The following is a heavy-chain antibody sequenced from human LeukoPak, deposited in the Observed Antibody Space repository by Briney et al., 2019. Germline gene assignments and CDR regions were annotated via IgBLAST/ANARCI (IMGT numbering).Heavy chain of an antibody. J-gene: IGHJ4*02. CDR1: GFTFSSYA. D-gene: IGHD6-13*01. V-gene: IGHV3-64*01. CDR2: ISSDGGST. Sequence: GGSLRLSCAASGFTFSSYAMHWVRQAPGKGLEYVSAISSDGGSTYYANSVKGRFTISRDNSKNTLYLQMGSLRAEDMAVYYCARGLAVIAAAAYYFDYWGQGTLVTVSP. CDR3: ARGLAVIAAAAYYFDY.